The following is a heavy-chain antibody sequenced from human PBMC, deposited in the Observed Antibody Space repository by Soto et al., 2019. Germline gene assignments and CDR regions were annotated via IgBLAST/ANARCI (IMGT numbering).Heavy chain of an antibody. V-gene: IGHV1-69*06. CDR3: ARSPDYGDYVNWFDP. D-gene: IGHD4-17*01. J-gene: IGHJ5*02. CDR2: IIPIFGTA. CDR1: GGTYSSYA. Sequence: QVQLVQSGAEVKKPGSSVKVSCKASGGTYSSYAISWVRQAPGQGLEWMGGIIPIFGTANYAQKFQGRVTITADKSTSTAYMELSSLRSEDTAVYYCARSPDYGDYVNWFDPWGQGTLVIVSS.